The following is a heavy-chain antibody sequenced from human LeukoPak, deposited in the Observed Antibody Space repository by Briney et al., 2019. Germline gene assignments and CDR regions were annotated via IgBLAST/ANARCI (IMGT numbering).Heavy chain of an antibody. CDR1: GDSISSGGHY. D-gene: IGHD3-22*01. Sequence: PSETLSLTCTVSGDSISSGGHYWGWTRQTPGKRLEWIGNIYFSGDTSYNPSLRSRLTMSVDTSKNQLFLNLDSVTAADTAVYYCARDSGFWLYWGQGTLVTVSS. CDR2: IYFSGDT. V-gene: IGHV4-39*07. CDR3: ARDSGFWLY. J-gene: IGHJ4*02.